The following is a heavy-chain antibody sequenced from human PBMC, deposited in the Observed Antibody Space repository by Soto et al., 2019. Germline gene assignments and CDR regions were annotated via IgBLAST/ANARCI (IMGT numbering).Heavy chain of an antibody. Sequence: ASVKVSCKASGYTFTGYYMHWVRQAPGQGLEWMGWISPNSGGTHYAQKFQGRVTMTRDTSISTAYMELSRLRSDDTAVYYCARGLDCSSTSCPEGGWFDPWGQGTLVTVSS. CDR3: ARGLDCSSTSCPEGGWFDP. V-gene: IGHV1-2*02. CDR2: ISPNSGGT. J-gene: IGHJ5*02. D-gene: IGHD2-2*01. CDR1: GYTFTGYY.